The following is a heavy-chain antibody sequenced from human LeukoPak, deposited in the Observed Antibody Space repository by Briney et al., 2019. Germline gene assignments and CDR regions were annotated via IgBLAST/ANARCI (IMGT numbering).Heavy chain of an antibody. J-gene: IGHJ4*02. D-gene: IGHD3-22*01. CDR1: GGSISSGGYY. V-gene: IGHV4-31*03. Sequence: SETLSLTCTVSGGSISSGGYYWSWIRQHPGKGLEWIGYIYYSGSTYYNPSLKSRVTISVDTSKNQFSLKLSSVTAADTAVYYCARGDYYDSSGYYRNFDYWGQGTLVTVSS. CDR2: IYYSGST. CDR3: ARGDYYDSSGYYRNFDY.